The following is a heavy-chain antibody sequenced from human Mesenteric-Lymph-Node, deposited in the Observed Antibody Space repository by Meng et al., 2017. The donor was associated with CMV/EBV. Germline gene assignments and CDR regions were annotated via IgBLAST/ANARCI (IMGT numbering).Heavy chain of an antibody. Sequence: ASVKVSCKASGYSFTSYDINWVRQATGQGLEWMGWMNPNSGNTGYAQKFQGRVTFTRNNSISTAYVELDSLRSEDTALYYCARGYDKGPHGRAFDPWGQGTLVTVSS. CDR2: MNPNSGNT. D-gene: IGHD3-9*01. J-gene: IGHJ5*02. V-gene: IGHV1-8*01. CDR1: GYSFTSYD. CDR3: ARGYDKGPHGRAFDP.